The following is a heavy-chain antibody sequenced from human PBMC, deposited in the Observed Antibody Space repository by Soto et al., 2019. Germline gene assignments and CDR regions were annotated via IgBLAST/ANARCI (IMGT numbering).Heavy chain of an antibody. CDR2: ISGSGGST. CDR1: GFTFSSYA. J-gene: IGHJ4*02. V-gene: IGHV3-23*01. Sequence: EVQLLESGGGLVQPGGSLRLSCAASGFTFSSYAMSWVRQAPGKGLEWVSAISGSGGSTYYADSVKGRFTISRDNSKNRWYLQMNGLGAGDRAVFSLASSPFTWVGGVPPPPPIHFDYWGQGTLVTVSS. CDR3: ASSPFTWVGGVPPPPPIHFDY. D-gene: IGHD3-10*01.